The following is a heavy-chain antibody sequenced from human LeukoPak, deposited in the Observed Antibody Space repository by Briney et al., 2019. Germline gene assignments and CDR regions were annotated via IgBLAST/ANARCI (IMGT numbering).Heavy chain of an antibody. CDR1: GYIFTSYW. CDR2: IYPGDSDT. Sequence: GESLKISCQGSGYIFTSYWIGWVRQLPGKGLEWMGIIYPGDSDTRYSPSFQGQVTISADKSISTAYLQWSSLKASDAAMYYCASLERPAGRMDVWGQGTTVTVSS. V-gene: IGHV5-51*01. D-gene: IGHD2-2*01. CDR3: ASLERPAGRMDV. J-gene: IGHJ6*02.